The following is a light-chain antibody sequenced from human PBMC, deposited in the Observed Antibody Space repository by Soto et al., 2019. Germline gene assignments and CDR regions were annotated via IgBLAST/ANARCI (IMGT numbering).Light chain of an antibody. CDR1: QTVLSSSNNKNY. CDR3: QQYYSTPPT. Sequence: DIVMTQSPDSLAVSLGERATINCKSSQTVLSSSNNKNYLAWYQQKPGQPPKLLIYWASIRESGIPDRFSGSGSGTDFTLSISSLQAEDVAVYYCQQYYSTPPTFGGGAKVEIK. V-gene: IGKV4-1*01. CDR2: WAS. J-gene: IGKJ4*01.